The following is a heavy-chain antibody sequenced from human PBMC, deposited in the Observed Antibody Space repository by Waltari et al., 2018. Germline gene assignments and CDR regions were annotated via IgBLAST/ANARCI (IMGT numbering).Heavy chain of an antibody. CDR2: GNPNRRNT. CDR1: GYTFTSYD. CDR3: ARGREWFDP. V-gene: IGHV1-8*01. J-gene: IGHJ5*02. Sequence: QVQLVQSGAEVKKPGASVKVSCKASGYTFTSYDINWVRQATGQGLEWMGWGNPNRRNTVYAQKFQVRVTMTRNTSISTAYMELSSLRSEDMAVYYCARGREWFDPWGQGTLVTVSS.